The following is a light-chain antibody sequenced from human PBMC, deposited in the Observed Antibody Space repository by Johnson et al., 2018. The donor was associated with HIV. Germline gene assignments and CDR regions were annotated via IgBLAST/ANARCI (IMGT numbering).Light chain of an antibody. Sequence: QSVLTQPPSVSAAPGQKVTISCSGSSSNIGNNYVSWYQQLPGTAPKLLIYENNKRPSGIPDRFSGSKSGTSATLCITGLQTGDEADYYCGTWDSSLSAGLFGTGTKVTVL. CDR2: ENN. J-gene: IGLJ1*01. CDR3: GTWDSSLSAGL. V-gene: IGLV1-51*02. CDR1: SSNIGNNY.